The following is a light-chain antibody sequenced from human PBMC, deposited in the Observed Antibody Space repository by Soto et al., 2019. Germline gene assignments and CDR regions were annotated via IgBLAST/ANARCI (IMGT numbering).Light chain of an antibody. CDR3: SSYTSSSTPYV. J-gene: IGLJ1*01. CDR2: EVN. Sequence: QSVLTQPASVSGSPRQSITISCTGASSDVGGYTYVSWYQQHPGKAPKLMIYEVNNRPSGVSNRFSGSKSGNTASLTISGLQAEDEADYYCSSYTSSSTPYVFGTRTKVTVL. V-gene: IGLV2-14*01. CDR1: SSDVGGYTY.